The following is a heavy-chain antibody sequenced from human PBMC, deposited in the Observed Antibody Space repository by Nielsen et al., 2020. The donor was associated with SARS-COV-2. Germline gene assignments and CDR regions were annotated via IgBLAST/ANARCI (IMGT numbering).Heavy chain of an antibody. Sequence: SETLSLTCAVYGGSFSGYYWSWTRQPPGKGLEWIGEINHSGSTNYNPSLKSRVTISVDTSKNQFSLKLSSVTAADTAVYYCARGRAWGYWGQGTLVTVSS. J-gene: IGHJ4*02. V-gene: IGHV4-34*01. D-gene: IGHD7-27*01. CDR2: INHSGST. CDR3: ARGRAWGY. CDR1: GGSFSGYY.